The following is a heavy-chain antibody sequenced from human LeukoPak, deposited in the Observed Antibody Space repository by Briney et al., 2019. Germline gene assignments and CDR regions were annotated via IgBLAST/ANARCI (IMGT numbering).Heavy chain of an antibody. Sequence: PSETLSLTCAVYGGSFSGYYWSWIRQPPGKGLEWIGEINHSGSTNYNPSLKSRVTISVDTSKNQFSLKLSSVTAADTAAYYCARARSSGYYLGGLWFDPWGQGTLVTVSS. D-gene: IGHD3-22*01. CDR3: ARARSSGYYLGGLWFDP. V-gene: IGHV4-34*01. CDR1: GGSFSGYY. CDR2: INHSGST. J-gene: IGHJ5*02.